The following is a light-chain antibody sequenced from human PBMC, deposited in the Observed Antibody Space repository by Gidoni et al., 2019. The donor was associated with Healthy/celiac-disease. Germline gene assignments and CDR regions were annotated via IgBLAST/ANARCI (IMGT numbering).Light chain of an antibody. CDR2: DAS. CDR1: QDISNY. CDR3: QQYDNLPPRT. J-gene: IGKJ1*01. V-gene: IGKV1-33*01. Sequence: DIQMTQSPSSLSASVGDRVTITCQASQDISNYLNWYQQKPGKAPKLLIYDASNLETGVPSRFSGSGSGTDFTFTISSLQPEDIATYYCQQYDNLPPRTFXXXTKVEIK.